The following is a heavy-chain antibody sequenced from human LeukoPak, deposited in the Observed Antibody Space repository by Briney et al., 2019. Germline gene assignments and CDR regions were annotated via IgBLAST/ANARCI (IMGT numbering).Heavy chain of an antibody. Sequence: SQTLSLTCTVSGGSISSGDNYWRWIRQPPGKGLEWIGYIYYSGSTYYNPSLKSRVTISVDTSKNQFSLKLGSVTAADTAVYYCAREGYYGSGSYYTPYYYGMDVWGQGTTVTVSS. J-gene: IGHJ6*02. CDR1: GGSISSGDNY. CDR3: AREGYYGSGSYYTPYYYGMDV. CDR2: IYYSGST. V-gene: IGHV4-30-4*01. D-gene: IGHD3-10*01.